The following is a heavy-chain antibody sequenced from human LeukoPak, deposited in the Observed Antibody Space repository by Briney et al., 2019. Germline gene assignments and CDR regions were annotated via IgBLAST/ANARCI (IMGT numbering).Heavy chain of an antibody. V-gene: IGHV1-69*13. CDR3: AGSFGVVISSYFDY. D-gene: IGHD3-3*02. CDR2: IIPIFGTA. Sequence: SVKVSCKASGGAFSSYAISWVRQAPGQGLEWMGGIIPIFGTANYAQKFQGRVTITADESTSTAYMELSSLRSEDTAVYYCAGSFGVVISSYFDYWGQGTLVTVSS. CDR1: GGAFSSYA. J-gene: IGHJ4*02.